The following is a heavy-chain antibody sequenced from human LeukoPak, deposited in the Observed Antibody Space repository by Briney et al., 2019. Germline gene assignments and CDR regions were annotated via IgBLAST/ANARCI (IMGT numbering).Heavy chain of an antibody. CDR3: AKLFHWFYFDY. CDR2: ISGSGGST. J-gene: IGHJ4*02. D-gene: IGHD3-9*01. CDR1: GGTFSSYA. Sequence: ASVKVSCKASGGTFSSYAMSWVRQAPGKGLEWVSAISGSGGSTYYADSVKGRFTISRDNSKNTLYLQMNSLRAEDTAVYYCAKLFHWFYFDYWGQGTLVTVSS. V-gene: IGHV3-23*01.